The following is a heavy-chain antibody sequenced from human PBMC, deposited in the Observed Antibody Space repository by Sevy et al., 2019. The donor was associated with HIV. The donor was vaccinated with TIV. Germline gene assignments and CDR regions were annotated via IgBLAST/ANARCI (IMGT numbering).Heavy chain of an antibody. CDR2: IIPIFGTA. V-gene: IGHV1-69*13. CDR1: GGTFSSYA. J-gene: IGHJ3*02. CDR3: ARVGRLYSSSWYNAFDI. D-gene: IGHD6-13*01. Sequence: ASVKVSCKASGGTFSSYAISWVRQAPGQGLEWMGGIIPIFGTANYAQKFQGRVTITADESTSTAYMELSSLRSEDTAVYYCARVGRLYSSSWYNAFDIWGQGTMVTVSS.